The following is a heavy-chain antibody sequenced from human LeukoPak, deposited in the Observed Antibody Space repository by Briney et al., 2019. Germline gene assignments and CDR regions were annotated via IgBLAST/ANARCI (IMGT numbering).Heavy chain of an antibody. Sequence: PLETLSLTCTVSGGSISSYYWSWIRQPPGKGLEWIGYIYYSGSTNYNPSLKSRVTISVDTSKNQFSLKLSSVTAADTAMYYCARQGGFDWLLRYYYYGMDVWGQGTTVTVSS. CDR3: ARQGGFDWLLRYYYYGMDV. CDR1: GGSISSYY. J-gene: IGHJ6*02. CDR2: IYYSGST. D-gene: IGHD3-9*01. V-gene: IGHV4-59*08.